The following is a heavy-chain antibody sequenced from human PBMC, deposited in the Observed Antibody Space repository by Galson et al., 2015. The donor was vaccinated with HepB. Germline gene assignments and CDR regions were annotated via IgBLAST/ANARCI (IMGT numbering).Heavy chain of an antibody. CDR3: TRGIVATISYYYYGMDV. V-gene: IGHV3-73*01. Sequence: SLRLSCAASGFTFSGSAMHWVRQASGKGLEWVGRIRSKANSYATAYAASVKGRFTISGDDSKNTAYLQMNSLKTEDTAVYYCTRGIVATISYYYYGMDVWGQGTTVTVSS. CDR1: GFTFSGSA. CDR2: IRSKANSYAT. J-gene: IGHJ6*02. D-gene: IGHD5-12*01.